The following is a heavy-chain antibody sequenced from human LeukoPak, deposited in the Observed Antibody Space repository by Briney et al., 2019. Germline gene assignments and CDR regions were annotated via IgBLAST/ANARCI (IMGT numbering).Heavy chain of an antibody. V-gene: IGHV4-4*02. J-gene: IGHJ6*03. CDR3: ARRRGYYDSSGYYSRALYYYYMDV. Sequence: SETLSLTCAVSGVSISSNLWWTWVRQPPGKGLEWIAEIHHSGSINYNPSLKSRVTISVDTSKNQFSLKLSSVTAADTAVYYCARRRGYYDSSGYYSRALYYYYMDVWGKGTTVTISS. CDR1: GVSISSNLW. D-gene: IGHD3-22*01. CDR2: IHHSGSI.